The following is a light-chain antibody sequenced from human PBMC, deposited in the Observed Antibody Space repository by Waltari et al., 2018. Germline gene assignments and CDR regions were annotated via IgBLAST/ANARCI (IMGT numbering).Light chain of an antibody. J-gene: IGKJ4*01. CDR2: KAS. V-gene: IGKV1-5*03. CDR1: QSISNW. CDR3: QQHNSYSLLT. Sequence: DIQMTQSPSTLSASVGDRFTITCRASQSISNWLAWYKQKPGKGPNLLIYKASTLESWVPSRFSGSGSGTEFTLTISSLQPDDYATYYCQQHNSYSLLTFGGGTKVEIK.